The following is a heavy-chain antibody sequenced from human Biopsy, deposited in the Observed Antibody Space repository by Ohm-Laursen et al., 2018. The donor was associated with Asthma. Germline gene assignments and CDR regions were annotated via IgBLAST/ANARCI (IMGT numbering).Heavy chain of an antibody. D-gene: IGHD3-22*01. Sequence: SLRLSCTASGFTFSTYGMHWVRQAPGKGLEWVSSISASGVRTFYADSVKGRFTVSRDSSRNTLYLQLSTSRVEDTAVYFCAKITTDRQKANNWFDPWGQGTLVTVSS. CDR1: GFTFSTYG. CDR3: AKITTDRQKANNWFDP. V-gene: IGHV3-23*01. CDR2: ISASGVRT. J-gene: IGHJ5*02.